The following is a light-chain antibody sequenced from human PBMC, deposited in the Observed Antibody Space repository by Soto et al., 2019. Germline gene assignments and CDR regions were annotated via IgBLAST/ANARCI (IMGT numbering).Light chain of an antibody. CDR1: SSDVCGFNY. J-gene: IGLJ1*01. CDR2: DVT. CDR3: NSYTSSSTHV. V-gene: IGLV2-14*03. Sequence: QSALTQPASVSGSPGQSITISCTGTSSDVCGFNYVSWYQQHPGNAPKLMIYDVTNRPSGVSYRFPGSKSGNTASLTISGPQAQDQADYYCNSYTSSSTHVFGTGTKLTVL.